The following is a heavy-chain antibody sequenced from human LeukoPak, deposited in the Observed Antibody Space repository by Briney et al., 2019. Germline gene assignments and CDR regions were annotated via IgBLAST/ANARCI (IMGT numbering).Heavy chain of an antibody. CDR3: AKDHYDSSGYYDDAFDI. CDR2: ISGSGGST. J-gene: IGHJ3*02. CDR1: GFTFSSYG. V-gene: IGHV3-23*01. D-gene: IGHD3-22*01. Sequence: GGSLRLSCAASGFTFSSYGMSWVRQAPGKGLEWVSAISGSGGSTYYADSVKGRFTISRDNSKNTLYLQMNSLRAEDTAVYYCAKDHYDSSGYYDDAFDIWGQGTMVTVSS.